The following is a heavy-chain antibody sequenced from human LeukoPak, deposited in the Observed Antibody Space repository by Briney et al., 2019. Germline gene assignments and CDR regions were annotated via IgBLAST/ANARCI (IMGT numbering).Heavy chain of an antibody. J-gene: IGHJ4*02. D-gene: IGHD3-22*01. CDR3: SRQVVGNDY. V-gene: IGHV4-34*01. CDR2: INQSGSN. CDR1: GGSLSVYY. Sequence: KPSETLSLTCAMYGGSLSVYYWNWSRQVPGKGLEWIGEINQSGSNSYNPSLKSRTTISIDTSKEQFSVKLSSVTAADTAVYYCSRQVVGNDYWGQGTLVTVSS.